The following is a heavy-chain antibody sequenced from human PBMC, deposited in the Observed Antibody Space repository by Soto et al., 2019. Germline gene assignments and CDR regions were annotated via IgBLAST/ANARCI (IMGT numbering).Heavy chain of an antibody. J-gene: IGHJ4*02. V-gene: IGHV3-74*03. CDR3: ASLSAPVDY. D-gene: IGHD2-2*01. CDR1: AGHFSTYW. Sequence: AGVLRSASCAASAGHFSTYWMHRIRQAPGKGLVWVSEINSDGSRSSTTYADSVKGRFTISRDNVKNTLYLQMNSLRPDDTAVYYYASLSAPVDYSGRGTLVTVSA. CDR2: INSDGSRSST.